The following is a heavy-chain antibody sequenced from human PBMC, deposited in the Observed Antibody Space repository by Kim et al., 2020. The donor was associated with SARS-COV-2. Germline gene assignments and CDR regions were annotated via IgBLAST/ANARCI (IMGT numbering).Heavy chain of an antibody. Sequence: SETLSLTCTVSGYSISSGYYWGWIRQPPGKGLEWIGSIYHSGSTYYNPSLKSRVTISVDTSKNQFSLKLSSVTAADTAVYYCARESTVTSFDYWGQGTLV. J-gene: IGHJ4*02. CDR2: IYHSGST. CDR3: ARESTVTSFDY. CDR1: GYSISSGYY. D-gene: IGHD4-17*01. V-gene: IGHV4-38-2*02.